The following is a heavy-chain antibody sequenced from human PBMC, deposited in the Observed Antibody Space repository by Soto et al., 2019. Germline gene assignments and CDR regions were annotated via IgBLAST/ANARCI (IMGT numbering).Heavy chain of an antibody. CDR1: GGSISSGGYY. CDR2: IYYSGST. J-gene: IGHJ4*01. Sequence: PSETLSLTCTVSGGSISSGGYYWSWIRQHPGKGLEWIGYIYYSGSTYYNPSLKSRVAISVDTSKNQFSLKLSSVTAADTAVYFCVGHLGEGYFDYWGHGTLVTVSS. CDR3: VGHLGEGYFDY. V-gene: IGHV4-31*03.